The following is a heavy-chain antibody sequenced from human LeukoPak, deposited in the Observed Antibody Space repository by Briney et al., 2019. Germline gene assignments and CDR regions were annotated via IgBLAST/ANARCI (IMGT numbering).Heavy chain of an antibody. CDR3: ARDQEGFDY. J-gene: IGHJ4*02. V-gene: IGHV1-46*01. CDR2: IYPRDGST. CDR1: GYTFTSNY. Sequence: AASVKVSCKASGYTFTSNYIHWMRQAPGQGLEWMGMIYPRDGSTSYAQKFQGRVTVTRDTSTSTVHMELSGLRSEDTAVYYCARDQEGFDYWGQGTLVTVSS.